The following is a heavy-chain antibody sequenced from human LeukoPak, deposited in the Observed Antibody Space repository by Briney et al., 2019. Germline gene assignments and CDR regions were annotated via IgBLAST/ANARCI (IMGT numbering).Heavy chain of an antibody. CDR1: GFSFNNFA. J-gene: IGHJ5*02. CDR2: VSSDGANT. CDR3: AKDPLWYGEGNWFDP. V-gene: IGHV3-23*01. Sequence: GGSLRLSCAGSGFSFNNFAMSWIRQAPGKGLEWVSAVSSDGANTYYRDSLKGRFTVSRDNSKNTVFLQMHSLTAEDTAVYYCAKDPLWYGEGNWFDPWGQGTLVTVSS. D-gene: IGHD3-10*01.